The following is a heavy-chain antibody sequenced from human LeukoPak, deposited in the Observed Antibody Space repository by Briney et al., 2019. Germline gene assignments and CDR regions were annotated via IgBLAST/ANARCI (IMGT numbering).Heavy chain of an antibody. V-gene: IGHV3-23*01. CDR1: GFTFSSYA. J-gene: IGHJ4*02. D-gene: IGHD5-18*01. CDR2: ISGSGGST. CDR3: AKHAWIQLWFGYSYGPADYFDY. Sequence: HPGGSLRLSCAASGFTFSSYAMSWVRQAPGKGLEWVSAISGSGGSTYYADSVKGRFTISRDNSKNTLYLQMNSLRAEDTAVYYCAKHAWIQLWFGYSYGPADYFDYWGQGTLVTVSS.